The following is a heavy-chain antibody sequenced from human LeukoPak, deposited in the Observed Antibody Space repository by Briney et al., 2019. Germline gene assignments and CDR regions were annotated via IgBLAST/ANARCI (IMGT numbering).Heavy chain of an antibody. D-gene: IGHD2-2*01. CDR3: ATERRGYCSSTSCSNFDY. Sequence: ASVKVSCKASGYTFTSYYMHWVRQVPGQGLEWMGIINPSGGSTSYAQKFQGRVTMTRDMSTSTVYMELSSLRSEDTAVYYCATERRGYCSSTSCSNFDYWGQGTLVTVSP. CDR1: GYTFTSYY. CDR2: INPSGGST. V-gene: IGHV1-46*03. J-gene: IGHJ4*02.